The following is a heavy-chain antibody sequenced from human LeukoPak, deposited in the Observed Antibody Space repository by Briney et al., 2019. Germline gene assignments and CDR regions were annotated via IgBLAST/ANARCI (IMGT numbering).Heavy chain of an antibody. Sequence: SETLSLTCTVSGGSISSGGYYWSWIRQHPGKGLEWIGYIYYSGSTYYNPSLKSRVTISVDTSKNQFSLKLSPVTAADTAVYYCARERMYSSSYFDYWGQGTLVTVSS. CDR2: IYYSGST. D-gene: IGHD6-6*01. J-gene: IGHJ4*02. V-gene: IGHV4-31*03. CDR1: GGSISSGGYY. CDR3: ARERMYSSSYFDY.